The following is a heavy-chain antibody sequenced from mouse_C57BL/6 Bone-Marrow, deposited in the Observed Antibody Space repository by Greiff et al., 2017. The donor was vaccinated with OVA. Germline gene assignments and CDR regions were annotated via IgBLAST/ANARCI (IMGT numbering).Heavy chain of an antibody. Sequence: QVQLQQSGAELVRPGTSVKVSCKASGYAFTNYLIEWVKQRPGQGLEWIGVINPGSGGTNYNEKFKGKATLTADKSSSTAYMQLSSLTSEDPAVYFCARSNYYGSYYFDYWGQGTTLTVSS. CDR3: ARSNYYGSYYFDY. CDR2: INPGSGGT. D-gene: IGHD1-1*01. J-gene: IGHJ2*01. CDR1: GYAFTNYL. V-gene: IGHV1-54*01.